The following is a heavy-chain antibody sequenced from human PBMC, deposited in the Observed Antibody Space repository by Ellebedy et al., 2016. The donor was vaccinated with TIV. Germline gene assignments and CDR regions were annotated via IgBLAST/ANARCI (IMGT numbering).Heavy chain of an antibody. V-gene: IGHV4-4*07. J-gene: IGHJ6*02. D-gene: IGHD3-10*01. Sequence: MPSETLSLTCTVSGGSISSYYWSWIRQPAGKGLEWIGRIYTSGSTNYNPSLKSRVTMSVDTSKNQFSLKLSSVTAADTAVYYCARQITVRGVISIYYGMDVWGQGTTVTVSS. CDR1: GGSISSYY. CDR3: ARQITVRGVISIYYGMDV. CDR2: IYTSGST.